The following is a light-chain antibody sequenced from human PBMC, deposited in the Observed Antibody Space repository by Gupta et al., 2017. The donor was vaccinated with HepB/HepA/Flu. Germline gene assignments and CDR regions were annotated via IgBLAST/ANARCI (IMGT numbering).Light chain of an antibody. Sequence: EIVMTQSPATLSVSPGERATLSCRASQIVNTYFAWYQQQPGQAHMLLIYDASTRATGIPARCSGSGSGTDFPLTISILQSEVSALYFRQPYKICPLTFGGGTKVEIK. J-gene: IGKJ4*01. CDR3: QPYKICPLT. CDR1: QIVNTY. V-gene: IGKV3-15*01. CDR2: DAS.